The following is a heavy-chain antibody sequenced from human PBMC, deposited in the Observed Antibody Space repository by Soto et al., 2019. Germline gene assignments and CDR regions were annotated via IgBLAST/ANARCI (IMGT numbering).Heavy chain of an antibody. Sequence: QVQLVESGGGVVQPGTSLRLSCVGSGFTFRSYVIHWVRQAPVKGLEWVALTSYDGSNNFYGDSVKGRFTISRHNSRNTVELQMDSLRFEDTALYDCARWGPTGGLDVWGQGNLVSVS. V-gene: IGHV3-33*05. J-gene: IGHJ4*02. CDR2: TSYDGSNN. D-gene: IGHD3-16*01. CDR3: ARWGPTGGLDV. CDR1: GFTFRSYV.